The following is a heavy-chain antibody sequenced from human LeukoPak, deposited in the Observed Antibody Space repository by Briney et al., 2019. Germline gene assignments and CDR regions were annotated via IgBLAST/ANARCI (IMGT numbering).Heavy chain of an antibody. CDR1: GYTFTSYY. D-gene: IGHD3-3*01. V-gene: IGHV1-46*01. CDR2: INPSGGST. CDR3: ARDQGPNDFWSGYYYYYYGMDV. Sequence: ASVKVSCKASGYTFTSYYMHWVRQAPGQGLEWMGIINPSGGSTSYAQKFQGRVTMTRDTSTSTVYVELSSLRSEDTAVYYCARDQGPNDFWSGYYYYYYGMDVWGQGTTVTVSS. J-gene: IGHJ6*02.